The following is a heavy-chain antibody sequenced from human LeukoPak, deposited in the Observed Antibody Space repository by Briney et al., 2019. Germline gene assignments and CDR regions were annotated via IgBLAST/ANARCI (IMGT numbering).Heavy chain of an antibody. Sequence: GRSLRLSCAASGFTFDDYAMHWVRQAPGKGLEWVSGISWNSGSIGYADSVKGRFTISRDNAKNSLYLQMNRLRAEDTALYYCAKVSSPGYYYYYYYMDVWGKGTTVTVSS. CDR2: ISWNSGSI. V-gene: IGHV3-9*01. CDR3: AKVSSPGYYYYYYYMDV. CDR1: GFTFDDYA. D-gene: IGHD2-15*01. J-gene: IGHJ6*03.